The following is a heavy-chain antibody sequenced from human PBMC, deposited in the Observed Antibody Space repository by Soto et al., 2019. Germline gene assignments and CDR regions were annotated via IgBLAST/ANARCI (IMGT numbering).Heavy chain of an antibody. Sequence: GGSLRLSCAASGFDFSTHWMHWVRQAPGKGLEWVSRIDDDGSSTRYADSVKGRFTISRDNAKNIVYLEMTSLRTEDTAVYFCARRLELPLGASLYYYGMDVWGQGTTVTVSS. V-gene: IGHV3-74*01. CDR3: ARRLELPLGASLYYYGMDV. CDR2: IDDDGSST. CDR1: GFDFSTHW. D-gene: IGHD1-7*01. J-gene: IGHJ6*02.